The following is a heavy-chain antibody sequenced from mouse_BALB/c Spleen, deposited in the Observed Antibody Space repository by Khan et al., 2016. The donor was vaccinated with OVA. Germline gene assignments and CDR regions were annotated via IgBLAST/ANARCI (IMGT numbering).Heavy chain of an antibody. CDR3: TGDRIDY. CDR2: INPTSGYT. J-gene: IGHJ2*01. Sequence: VQLQESGAELAKPGASVKMSCKASGYTFTTYWMHWVKQRPGQGLEWIGCINPTSGYTDYNEKFKDRATFSADKSSSTAYMQLSNLTSEDSAAYYWTGDRIDYWGQGTTLTVSS. V-gene: IGHV1-7*01. CDR1: GYTFTTYW. D-gene: IGHD2-14*01.